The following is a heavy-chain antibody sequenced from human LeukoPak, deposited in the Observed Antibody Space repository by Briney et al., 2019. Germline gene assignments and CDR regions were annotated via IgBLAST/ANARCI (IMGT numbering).Heavy chain of an antibody. Sequence: GASVKVSCRASGYTFTGYYMHWVRQAPGQGLEWMGWINPNSGGTNYAQKFQGRVTMTRDTSISTAYMELSRLRSDDTAVYYCARGPEWLLWYFDYWGQGTLVTVSS. CDR1: GYTFTGYY. CDR3: ARGPEWLLWYFDY. V-gene: IGHV1-2*02. J-gene: IGHJ4*02. CDR2: INPNSGGT. D-gene: IGHD3-3*01.